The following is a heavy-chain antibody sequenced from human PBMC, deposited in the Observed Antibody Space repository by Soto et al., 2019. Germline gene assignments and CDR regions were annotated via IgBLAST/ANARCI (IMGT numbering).Heavy chain of an antibody. J-gene: IGHJ4*02. D-gene: IGHD1-1*01. V-gene: IGHV4-4*02. CDR2: VSHEGNT. Sequence: QVTLKESGPGLVKPSGTLSLTCAVSGASINSGAWWNWVRQPPGRGRGWIGEVSHEGNTIYNPSLKSRVLISVDKSRNEFSLTLISVTAADTAVYYCARDFKAPNDAWAFDSWGQGSLVTVSS. CDR3: ARDFKAPNDAWAFDS. CDR1: GASINSGAW.